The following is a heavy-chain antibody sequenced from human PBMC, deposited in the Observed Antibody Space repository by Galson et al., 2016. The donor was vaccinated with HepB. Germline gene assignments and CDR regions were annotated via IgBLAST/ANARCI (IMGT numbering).Heavy chain of an antibody. CDR3: ASVKWNRGH. CDR2: VFSSGST. CDR1: GGSISSSSYY. J-gene: IGHJ4*02. D-gene: IGHD1-20*01. V-gene: IGHV4-39*01. Sequence: SETLSLTCTVSGGSISSSSYYWGWIRQPPGKGLEWIGSVFSSGSTYYNPSLKSRVTISADTSMNQFSLTLTSLTAADTSVYYCASVKWNRGHWGQGTLVTVSS.